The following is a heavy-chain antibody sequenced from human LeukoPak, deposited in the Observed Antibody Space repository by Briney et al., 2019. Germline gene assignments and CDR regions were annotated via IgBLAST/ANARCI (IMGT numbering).Heavy chain of an antibody. CDR2: VYYSGSA. D-gene: IGHD3-10*01. CDR3: TKGRGI. J-gene: IGHJ4*02. V-gene: IGHV4-39*07. CDR1: GGSISRSSNY. Sequence: SETLSLTCTVSGGSISRSSNYWGWIRQPPGKGLEWIGTVYYSGSATYNPSLRSRVTISINTSKNQFSLKLTSVTAADTAVYYCTKGRGIWGQGTLVTVSS.